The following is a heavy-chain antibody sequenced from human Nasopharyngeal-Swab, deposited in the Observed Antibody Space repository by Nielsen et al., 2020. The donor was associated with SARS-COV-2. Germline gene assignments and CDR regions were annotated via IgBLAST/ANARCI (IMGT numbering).Heavy chain of an antibody. V-gene: IGHV3-23*01. J-gene: IGHJ4*02. CDR2: IVNNGVNT. CDR1: GFTFSAYV. D-gene: IGHD1-1*01. CDR3: AKGYHVNAYYFDY. Sequence: GEPLKISCAASGFTFSAYVMSWVRQAPGTGLEWVSGIVNNGVNTYYEDSVKGRFTISRDNSKNTLYLQMNSLRAEDTALYYCAKGYHVNAYYFDYWGQGSLVTVSS.